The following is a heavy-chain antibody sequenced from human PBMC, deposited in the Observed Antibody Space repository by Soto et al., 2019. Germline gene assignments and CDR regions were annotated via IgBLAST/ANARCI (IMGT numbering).Heavy chain of an antibody. CDR3: ARGGRSNYVLYGMDV. J-gene: IGHJ6*02. Sequence: PGESLKISCKGSGYSFTSYWIGWVRQMPGKGLEWMGIIYPGDSDTRYSPSFQGQVTISADKSISTAYLQWSSLQASDTAMYYCARGGRSNYVLYGMDVWGQGTTVTVSS. CDR1: GYSFTSYW. D-gene: IGHD4-4*01. V-gene: IGHV5-51*01. CDR2: IYPGDSDT.